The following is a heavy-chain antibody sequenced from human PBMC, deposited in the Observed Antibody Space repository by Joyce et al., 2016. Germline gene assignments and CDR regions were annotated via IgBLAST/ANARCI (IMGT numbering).Heavy chain of an antibody. CDR3: SRSDPGFAWFAP. V-gene: IGHV1-2*02. CDR1: GYPFDDYY. Sequence: QVQLVQSGGEVKKPGASVKVSCKTSGYPFDDYYIIWVRQAPGQGLEWLGWINPKSGRTKYSQTLQGRVTMTRDTSTRTGYMDLTRRRFDDTAVYYCSRSDPGFAWFAPWGQGSLVTVSS. J-gene: IGHJ5*02. CDR2: INPKSGRT.